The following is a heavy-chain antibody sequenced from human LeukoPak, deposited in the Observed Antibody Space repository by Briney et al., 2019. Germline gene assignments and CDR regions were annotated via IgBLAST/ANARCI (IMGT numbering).Heavy chain of an antibody. Sequence: SETLSLTCTVSGGSINSYYWSWIRQPPGKGLEWIGYIYTSGSTNYNPSLKSRVTISVDTSKNQFSLKLSSVTAADTAVYYCARLVNRIQLDYFDYWGQGTLVTVSS. V-gene: IGHV4-4*09. CDR2: IYTSGST. D-gene: IGHD5-18*01. CDR1: GGSINSYY. CDR3: ARLVNRIQLDYFDY. J-gene: IGHJ4*02.